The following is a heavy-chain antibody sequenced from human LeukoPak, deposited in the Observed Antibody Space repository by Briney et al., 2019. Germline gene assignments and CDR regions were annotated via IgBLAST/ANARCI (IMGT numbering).Heavy chain of an antibody. CDR2: ISSSSSTI. Sequence: GGSLRLSCAASGFTFSSYSMNWVRQAPGKGLEWVSYISSSSSTIYYADSVKGRFTISRDNAKNSLYLQMNSLRAEDTAVYYCARSSITGKMYYFDYWGQGTLVTVSS. J-gene: IGHJ4*02. CDR3: ARSSITGKMYYFDY. CDR1: GFTFSSYS. D-gene: IGHD1-20*01. V-gene: IGHV3-48*01.